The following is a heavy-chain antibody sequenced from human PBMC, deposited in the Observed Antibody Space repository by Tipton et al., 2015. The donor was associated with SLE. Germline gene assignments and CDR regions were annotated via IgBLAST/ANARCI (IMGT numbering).Heavy chain of an antibody. CDR2: INHSGST. Sequence: TLSLTCAVYGGSFSGYYWSWIRQPPGKGLEWIGEINHSGSTNYNPSLKSRVTISVDTSKNQFSLKLSSVTAADTAVYYCASRPSLGNFNGRLLDYWGQGTLVTVSS. CDR1: GGSFSGYY. V-gene: IGHV4-34*01. D-gene: IGHD3-16*01. CDR3: ASRPSLGNFNGRLLDY. J-gene: IGHJ4*02.